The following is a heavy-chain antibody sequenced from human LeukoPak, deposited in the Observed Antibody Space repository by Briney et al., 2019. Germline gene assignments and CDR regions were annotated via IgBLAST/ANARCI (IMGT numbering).Heavy chain of an antibody. D-gene: IGHD3-22*01. V-gene: IGHV3-30*18. CDR3: AKDLRGRYYDSSGYTLDY. CDR1: GFTFSNYG. J-gene: IGHJ4*02. CDR2: ISYDGSNK. Sequence: PGRSLRLSCAASGFTFSNYGMHWVRQAPGKGLEWVAVISYDGSNKYYADSVKGRFTISRDNSKNTLYLQMNSLRAEDTTVYYCAKDLRGRYYDSSGYTLDYWGQGTLVTVSS.